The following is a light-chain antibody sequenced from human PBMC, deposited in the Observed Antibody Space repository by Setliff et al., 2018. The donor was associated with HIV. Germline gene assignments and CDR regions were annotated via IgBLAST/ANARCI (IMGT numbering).Light chain of an antibody. CDR3: YSYVTTSTYV. CDR2: EVR. J-gene: IGLJ1*01. CDR1: SSDVGGYNY. Sequence: SVLTQPASVSGSPGQSITISCTGTSSDVGGYNYVSWYQQHPGKAPKLMIYEVRNRPSGVSNRFSGSKSDNTASLTISGLQAEDEADYYCYSYVTTSTYVFGTGTKVTVL. V-gene: IGLV2-14*01.